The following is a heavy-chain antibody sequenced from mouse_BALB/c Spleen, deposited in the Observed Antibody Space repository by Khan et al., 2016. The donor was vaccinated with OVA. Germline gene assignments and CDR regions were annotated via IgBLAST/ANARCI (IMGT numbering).Heavy chain of an antibody. V-gene: IGHV9-3-1*01. CDR3: ARASDFSNFLDS. Sequence: QMQLQQSGPELMKPGETVKISCKTSGYTFTNYWMNWVKQAPGKGLKWIGWIYTYTGKPTYADDFKGRVALTSETSSSTAYMQIDSLKTEDTATDFCARASDFSNFLDSWGQGTLVTVSA. CDR1: GYTFTNYW. D-gene: IGHD4-1*02. CDR2: IYTYTGKP. J-gene: IGHJ4*01.